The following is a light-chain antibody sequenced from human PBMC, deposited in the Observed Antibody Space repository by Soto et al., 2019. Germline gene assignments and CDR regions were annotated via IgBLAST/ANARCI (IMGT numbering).Light chain of an antibody. Sequence: EVVLTQSPGTLSLSPGERATLAFRASKSVSNYVAWYQQKSGQPPRLLIYGASSRASGIPDRFSGNGSGTDFTLTISRVEPEDFALYYCQQYGSSLTFGLGTKVDIK. CDR3: QQYGSSLT. CDR1: KSVSNY. CDR2: GAS. J-gene: IGKJ1*01. V-gene: IGKV3-20*01.